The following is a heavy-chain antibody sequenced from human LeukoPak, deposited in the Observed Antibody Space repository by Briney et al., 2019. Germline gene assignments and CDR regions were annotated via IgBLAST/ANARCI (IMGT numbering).Heavy chain of an antibody. CDR1: GFTFSTYV. D-gene: IGHD3-10*01. V-gene: IGHV3-23*01. J-gene: IGHJ5*02. Sequence: GGSLRLSCAASGFTFSTYVMSWVRQAAGKGLEWVSAISAGGSSTYYAASVKGRFTISRDNSKSTLYLQMNSLRVDDTAVYYCANGNSGSYTWFDPWGQGTLVTVSS. CDR2: ISAGGSST. CDR3: ANGNSGSYTWFDP.